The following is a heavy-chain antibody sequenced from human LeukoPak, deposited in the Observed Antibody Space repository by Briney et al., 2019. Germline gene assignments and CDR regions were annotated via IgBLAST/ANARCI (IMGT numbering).Heavy chain of an antibody. J-gene: IGHJ4*02. CDR3: ARRGSGWGI. CDR2: IYYSGST. V-gene: IGHV4-38-2*02. CDR1: GYFIRSGFY. Sequence: PSETLSLTCTVSGYFIRSGFYWGWIRQPPGKGLEWIGSIYYSGSTYYNPSLKSRVTISVDTSKNQFSLKLSSVSAADTAVYYCARRGSGWGIWGQGTLVTVSS. D-gene: IGHD6-19*01.